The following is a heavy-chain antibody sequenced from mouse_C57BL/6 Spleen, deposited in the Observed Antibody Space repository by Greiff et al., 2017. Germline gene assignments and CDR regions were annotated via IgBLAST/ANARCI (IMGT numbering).Heavy chain of an antibody. CDR2: IFPGSGST. CDR1: GYTFTGYW. Sequence: VQLQQSGAELMKPGASVKLSCKATGYTFTGYWIEWVKQRPGHGLEWIGAIFPGSGSTTYNEKFKGKATFTADTSSNTAYMQLSSLTTEDSAIYYCARGDGYYAMDYWGQGTSVTVSS. J-gene: IGHJ4*01. V-gene: IGHV1-9*01. D-gene: IGHD2-3*01. CDR3: ARGDGYYAMDY.